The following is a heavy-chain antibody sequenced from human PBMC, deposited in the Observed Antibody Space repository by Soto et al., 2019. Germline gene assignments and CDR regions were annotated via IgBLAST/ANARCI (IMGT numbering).Heavy chain of an antibody. V-gene: IGHV3-48*02. J-gene: IGHJ6*02. CDR1: GFTFSSYS. Sequence: GGSPKPSSAAPGFTFSSYSLNWVRQAPGKGVEWVSYFSSSSSTIYYADSGKGRFTIPRDTARNSLYLQMNSLTDEDTAVYYCAREGYDSRNYYYYGMDVWGQGTTVTVSS. D-gene: IGHD3-22*01. CDR3: AREGYDSRNYYYYGMDV. CDR2: FSSSSSTI.